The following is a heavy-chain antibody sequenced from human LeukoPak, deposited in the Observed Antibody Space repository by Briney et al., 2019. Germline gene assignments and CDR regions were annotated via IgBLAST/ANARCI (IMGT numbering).Heavy chain of an antibody. Sequence: SETLSLTCAVYGGSFSGYYWSWIRQPPGKGLEWIGEINHSGSTNYNPSLKSRVTISVDTSKNQFSLKLSSVTAADTAVYYCARGIMYYDFWSGPRTPLYYFDYWGQGTLVTVSS. CDR1: GGSFSGYY. CDR2: INHSGST. V-gene: IGHV4-34*01. CDR3: ARGIMYYDFWSGPRTPLYYFDY. D-gene: IGHD3-3*01. J-gene: IGHJ4*02.